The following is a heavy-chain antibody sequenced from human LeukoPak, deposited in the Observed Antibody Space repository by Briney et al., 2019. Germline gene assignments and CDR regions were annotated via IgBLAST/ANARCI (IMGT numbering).Heavy chain of an antibody. CDR2: ISSSSSTI. CDR3: ASAIAKRFNWFDP. V-gene: IGHV3-48*01. J-gene: IGHJ5*02. D-gene: IGHD6-13*01. CDR1: GFTFSSYS. Sequence: PGGSLRLSCAASGFTFSSYSMNWVRQAPGKGLEWVSYISSSSSTIYYADSVKGRFTISRDNAKNSLYLQMNSLRAEDTAVYYCASAIAKRFNWFDPWGQGTLVTVSS.